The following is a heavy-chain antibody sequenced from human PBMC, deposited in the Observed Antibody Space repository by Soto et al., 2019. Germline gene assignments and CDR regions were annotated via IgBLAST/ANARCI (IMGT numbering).Heavy chain of an antibody. CDR2: ISAYNGNT. V-gene: IGHV1-18*01. D-gene: IGHD3-22*01. CDR1: GYTFTSYG. J-gene: IGHJ5*02. CDR3: ARDSDRSGYYWRRNWFDP. Sequence: QVQLVQSGAEVKKPGASVKVSCKASGYTFTSYGISWVRQAPGQGRARMGWISAYNGNTNYAQKLKGRVTMTTDTSTSTDYMELMRLRSDDTAVYYCARDSDRSGYYWRRNWFDPWGQGTLVTVSS.